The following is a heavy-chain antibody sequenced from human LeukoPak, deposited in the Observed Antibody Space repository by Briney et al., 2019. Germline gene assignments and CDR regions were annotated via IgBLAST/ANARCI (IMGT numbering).Heavy chain of an antibody. CDR1: GGSISSLSYY. Sequence: SQTLSLTCTVSGGSISSLSYYWSWIRQPAGKGLEWIGRIYNSGSTNYNPSLKGRVTISVDTSKNQFSLKLSSVTAADTAVYYYARDGYNENEYYFDYWGQGTLVTVSS. V-gene: IGHV4-61*02. J-gene: IGHJ4*02. CDR3: ARDGYNENEYYFDY. D-gene: IGHD5-24*01. CDR2: IYNSGST.